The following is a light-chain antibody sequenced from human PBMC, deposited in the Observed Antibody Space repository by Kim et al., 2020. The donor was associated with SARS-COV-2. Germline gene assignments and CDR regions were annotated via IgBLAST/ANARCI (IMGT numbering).Light chain of an antibody. CDR1: QSISSD. CDR2: GAA. J-gene: IGKJ4*01. Sequence: APGGRTTLSCRASQSISSDLAWYQQQPRQSPRLLISGAAGRASGIPPRCSATGSGTEFSLTISSLQPEDVAVYYCQQYHHWPPLTFGGGTKVDIK. V-gene: IGKV3-15*01. CDR3: QQYHHWPPLT.